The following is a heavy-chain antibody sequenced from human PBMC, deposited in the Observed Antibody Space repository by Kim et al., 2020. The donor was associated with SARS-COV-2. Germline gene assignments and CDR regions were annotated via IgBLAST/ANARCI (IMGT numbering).Heavy chain of an antibody. V-gene: IGHV3-74*01. CDR2: INGDGSST. D-gene: IGHD5-18*01. J-gene: IGHJ4*02. CDR1: GFTFSSYG. Sequence: GGSLRLSCAASGFTFSSYGMHWVRQAPGKGLVWVSRINGDGSSTSYADSVKGRFTISRDNGKNTLYLQLKSLRAEDTGVYYCAGDPASDTSVAFDTWGPGGLGTVSP. CDR3: AGDPASDTSVAFDT.